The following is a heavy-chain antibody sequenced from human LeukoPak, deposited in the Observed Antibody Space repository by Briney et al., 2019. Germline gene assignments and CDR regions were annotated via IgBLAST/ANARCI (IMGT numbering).Heavy chain of an antibody. Sequence: SQTLSLTCAISGDSVSSNSAAWNWIRQSPSRGLEWLGRTYYRSKWYNDYAVSVKSRITINPDTSKNQFSLKLSSVTAADTAVYYCCPNSGSYQGGGWFDPWGQGTLVTVSS. CDR3: CPNSGSYQGGGWFDP. CDR1: GDSVSSNSAA. D-gene: IGHD3-10*01. CDR2: TYYRSKWYN. V-gene: IGHV6-1*01. J-gene: IGHJ5*02.